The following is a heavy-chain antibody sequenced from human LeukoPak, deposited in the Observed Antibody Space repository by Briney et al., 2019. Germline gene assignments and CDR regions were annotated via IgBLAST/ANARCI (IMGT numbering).Heavy chain of an antibody. CDR3: ARFKWDSSGYYSDY. CDR1: GGTFSSYA. D-gene: IGHD3-22*01. J-gene: IGHJ4*02. CDR2: IVPIFGTA. V-gene: IGHV1-69*05. Sequence: SVKVSCKASGGTFSSYAISWVRQAPGQGLEWMGRIVPIFGTANYAQKFQGRVTITTDESTSTAYMELSSLRSEDTAVYYCARFKWDSSGYYSDYWGQGTLVTVSS.